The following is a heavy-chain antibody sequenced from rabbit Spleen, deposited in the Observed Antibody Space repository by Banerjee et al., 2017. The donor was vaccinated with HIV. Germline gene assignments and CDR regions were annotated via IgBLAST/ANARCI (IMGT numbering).Heavy chain of an antibody. CDR2: INAITGKA. CDR3: ARSRYYDFDYSGYTYAIPNNL. Sequence: QSLEESGGGLVKPEGSLKLSCTASGFSFSNKAVMCWVRQAPGKGLEWIACINAITGKAGYASWAKGRFTFSKTSSTTVTLQMTSLTAADTATYFCARSRYYDFDYSGYTYAIPNNLWGPGTLVTVS. D-gene: IGHD6-1*01. J-gene: IGHJ4*01. V-gene: IGHV1S40*01. CDR1: GFSFSNKAV.